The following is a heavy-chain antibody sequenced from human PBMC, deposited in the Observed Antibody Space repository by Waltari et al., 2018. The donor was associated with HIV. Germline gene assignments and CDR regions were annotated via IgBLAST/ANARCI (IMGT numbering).Heavy chain of an antibody. Sequence: QVHLVQSGAKLRKPGASVTVSCKASGSTFTNHGITWVRQAPGQGRESMGWIKSYNGDTKYAQKVRGRVTMTTDTSTSTAYLEMGSLRFDDTAVYYCARDHYYGSSGYYSDYWGQGTLVTVSS. CDR2: IKSYNGDT. V-gene: IGHV1-18*01. CDR3: ARDHYYGSSGYYSDY. D-gene: IGHD3-22*01. CDR1: GSTFTNHG. J-gene: IGHJ4*02.